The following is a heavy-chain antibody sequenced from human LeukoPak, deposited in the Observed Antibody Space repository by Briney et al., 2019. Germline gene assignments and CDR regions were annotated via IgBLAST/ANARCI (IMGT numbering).Heavy chain of an antibody. Sequence: GGSPRLSCAASGFTFSSYAMSWVRQAPGKGLEWVSGISDSGGSTYYADSVKGRFTTSRDNSKNTLYLQMNSLRAEDTAVYYCAKMPVSYSSGWSNFDYWGQGTLVSVSS. J-gene: IGHJ4*02. V-gene: IGHV3-23*01. D-gene: IGHD6-19*01. CDR3: AKMPVSYSSGWSNFDY. CDR1: GFTFSSYA. CDR2: ISDSGGST.